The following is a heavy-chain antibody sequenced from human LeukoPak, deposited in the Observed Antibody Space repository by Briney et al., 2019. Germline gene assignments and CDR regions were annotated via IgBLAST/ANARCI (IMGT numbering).Heavy chain of an antibody. V-gene: IGHV3-49*04. CDR2: IRSKTYGAAT. CDR1: GFTFSGFG. CDR3: TRVTAMVRDFDS. J-gene: IGHJ4*02. D-gene: IGHD5-18*01. Sequence: GSPRLSWTPSGFTFSGFGISWVRQAPGEGVEWGAFIRSKTYGAATEYAASVRGRFTISRDDSRSLAYLQMNSLKTEDTAVYYCTRVTAMVRDFDSWGQGTLVTVSS.